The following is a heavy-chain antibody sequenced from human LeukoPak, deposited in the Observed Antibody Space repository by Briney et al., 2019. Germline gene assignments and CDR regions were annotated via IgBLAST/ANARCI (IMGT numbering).Heavy chain of an antibody. CDR3: ARDLSSGWYDY. J-gene: IGHJ4*02. V-gene: IGHV3-21*01. Sequence: GGSLRLSCAASGFTFSSYSMNWVRQAPGKGLEWVPSISSSSSYIYYADSVKGRFTISRDNAKNSLYLQMNSLRAEDTAVYYCARDLSSGWYDYWGQGTLVTVSS. CDR1: GFTFSSYS. D-gene: IGHD6-19*01. CDR2: ISSSSSYI.